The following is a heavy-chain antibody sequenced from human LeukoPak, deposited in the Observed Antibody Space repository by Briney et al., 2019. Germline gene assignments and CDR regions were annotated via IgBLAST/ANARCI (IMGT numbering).Heavy chain of an antibody. CDR2: ISGNGGST. D-gene: IGHD1-26*01. CDR3: AKRGDMGTTKHFDY. Sequence: QPGGSLRLSCAASGFTVSSNYMSWVRQAPGKGLEWVSLISGNGGSTYYAESVKGRFTISGDNSKNTQYLQMNSLRAEDTAVYYCAKRGDMGTTKHFDYWGQGTLATVSS. J-gene: IGHJ4*02. V-gene: IGHV3-23*01. CDR1: GFTVSSNY.